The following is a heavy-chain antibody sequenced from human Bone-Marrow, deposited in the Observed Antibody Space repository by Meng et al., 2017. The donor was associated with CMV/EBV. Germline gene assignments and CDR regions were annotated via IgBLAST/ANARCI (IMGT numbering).Heavy chain of an antibody. Sequence: GGSLRLSCVASGFTVNITHMNWVRQAPGKGLEWVSVICSGDFTHYADFVKGRFTISRDNAKSSLYLQMDGLRAEDTAVYYCARDIPCTTASCYSGGDYYYYFGMDVWGQGTTVTVSS. V-gene: IGHV3-53*01. J-gene: IGHJ6*02. CDR1: GFTVNITH. D-gene: IGHD2-2*01. CDR2: ICSGDFT. CDR3: ARDIPCTTASCYSGGDYYYYFGMDV.